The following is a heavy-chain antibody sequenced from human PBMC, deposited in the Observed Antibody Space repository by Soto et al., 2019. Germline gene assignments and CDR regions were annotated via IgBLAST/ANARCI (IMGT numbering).Heavy chain of an antibody. CDR3: ARGHQGAFFDF. J-gene: IGHJ4*02. CDR1: GGSFNSYY. Sequence: PSETLSLTCAVYGGSFNSYYWSWTRQSPGKGLEWIGEINHSGSTNSNPSLKSRVTVSVDMSKSQFSLKLTSLTAADTAVYYCARGHQGAFFDFWGRGTLVTVSS. D-gene: IGHD3-16*01. V-gene: IGHV4-34*01. CDR2: INHSGST.